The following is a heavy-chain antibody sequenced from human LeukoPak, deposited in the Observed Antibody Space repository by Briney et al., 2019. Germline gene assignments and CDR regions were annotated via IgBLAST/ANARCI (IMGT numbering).Heavy chain of an antibody. D-gene: IGHD3-3*01. J-gene: IGHJ3*02. CDR2: TYYSGSP. CDR1: GGSISSYC. V-gene: IGHV4-59*01. Sequence: SQTLSLTCTVSGGSISSYCWSWIRQPQPDGLEWIGYTYYSGSPKYNPSLKSRVTISVDTSKNQFSMKLSSVTAADTAVYYCATLNFLPIWGQGTMVTVSS. CDR3: ATLNFLPI.